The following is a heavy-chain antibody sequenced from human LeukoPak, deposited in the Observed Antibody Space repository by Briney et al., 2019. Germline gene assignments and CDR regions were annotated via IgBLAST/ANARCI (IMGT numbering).Heavy chain of an antibody. CDR2: IYPGDSDT. CDR3: ARRPSGNWNDENFDI. J-gene: IGHJ3*02. D-gene: IGHD1-1*01. V-gene: IGHV5-51*01. CDR1: GYSFTSYW. Sequence: GESLKISCKGSGYSFTSYWIGWVRQMPGKGLEWMGIIYPGDSDTRYSPSFQGQVTISADKSISTAYLQWSSLKASDTAMYYCARRPSGNWNDENFDIWGQGTMVTVSS.